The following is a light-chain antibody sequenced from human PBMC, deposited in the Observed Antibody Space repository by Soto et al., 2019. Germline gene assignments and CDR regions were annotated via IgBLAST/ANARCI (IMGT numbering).Light chain of an antibody. V-gene: IGLV1-47*01. CDR1: SSSIGSNY. Sequence: QSVLTQPPSASETPGQRVTISCSGSSSSIGSNYVYWYQQLPGTAPKLLIYRNSQRPSGVPDRFSASKSGTSASLAVSGLRSEDEADYYCAAWDDSLSSWVFGGGTKVTVL. J-gene: IGLJ3*02. CDR2: RNS. CDR3: AAWDDSLSSWV.